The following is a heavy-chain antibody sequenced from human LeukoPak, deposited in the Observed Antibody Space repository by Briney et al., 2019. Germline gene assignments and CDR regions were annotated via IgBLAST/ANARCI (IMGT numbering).Heavy chain of an antibody. CDR2: ISGDGSTI. D-gene: IGHD1-26*01. CDR3: ARDVVGSLDY. V-gene: IGHV3-7*01. Sequence: GGAVSLSCACSGFTYSKYWMTWVRQAAGRGLEWVANISGDGSTIHQADSVKGRFTISRDNAKNSVYLQMSSLRGEDTAVYYCARDVVGSLDYWGQGTLVTVSS. CDR1: GFTYSKYW. J-gene: IGHJ4*02.